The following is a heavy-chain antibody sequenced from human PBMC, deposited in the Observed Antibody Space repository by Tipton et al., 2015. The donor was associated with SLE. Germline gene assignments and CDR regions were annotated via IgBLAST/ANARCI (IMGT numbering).Heavy chain of an antibody. V-gene: IGHV4-59*08. Sequence: LRLSCTVSGGPISSYYWSWIRQPPGKGLEWIGYIYYSGSTNYNPSLKSRVTISVDTSKNQFSLKLSSVTAADTAVYYCAKILSGSYPTSYGMDVWGQGTTVTVSS. CDR1: GGPISSYY. J-gene: IGHJ6*02. D-gene: IGHD1-26*01. CDR2: IYYSGST. CDR3: AKILSGSYPTSYGMDV.